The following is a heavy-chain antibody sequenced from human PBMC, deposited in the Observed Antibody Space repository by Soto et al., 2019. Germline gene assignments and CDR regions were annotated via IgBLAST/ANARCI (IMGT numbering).Heavy chain of an antibody. V-gene: IGHV3-23*01. CDR2: ISGSGGST. CDR1: EFTFSSYA. J-gene: IGHJ6*02. D-gene: IGHD2-2*01. CDR3: AKDHCSSTSCYLCKDV. Sequence: EVQLLESGGGLVQPGGSLRLSCAASEFTFSSYAMSWVRQAPGKGLEWVSAISGSGGSTYYADSVKGRFTISRDNSKNTLYLQMNSLRAEDTAVYYCAKDHCSSTSCYLCKDVWRQGTTFTVSS.